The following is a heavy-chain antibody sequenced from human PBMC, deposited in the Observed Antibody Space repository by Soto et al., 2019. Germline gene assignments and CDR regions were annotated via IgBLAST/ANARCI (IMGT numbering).Heavy chain of an antibody. CDR1: GFPISAYN. CDR3: SRSPAVGVRGAY. D-gene: IGHD3-10*01. J-gene: IGHJ4*02. Sequence: EVQLVESEGGLVKPGGSLRLSCTGSGFPISAYNINWVRQAPGKGLEWVSSITVGSSHIYQPNSMKGRFTISRDDAKNSVYLQIDSLRDEDTALYYCSRSPAVGVRGAYWGQGTLVTVSS. CDR2: ITVGSSHI. V-gene: IGHV3-21*01.